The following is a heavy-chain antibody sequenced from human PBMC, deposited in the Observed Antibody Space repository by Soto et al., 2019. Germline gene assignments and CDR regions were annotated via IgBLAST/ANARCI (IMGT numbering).Heavy chain of an antibody. CDR1: GFTFSNYG. Sequence: PGGSLRLSCVVSGFTFSNYGMHWVRQAPGKGLEWVAVISNDGSNKNFADSVKGRFTISRDNSKNTVYLQMNSLRAEDTAVYYCARDLPVQLFRWFDPWGQGTLVTVSS. CDR3: ARDLPVQLFRWFDP. J-gene: IGHJ5*02. CDR2: ISNDGSNK. V-gene: IGHV3-30*03. D-gene: IGHD1-1*01.